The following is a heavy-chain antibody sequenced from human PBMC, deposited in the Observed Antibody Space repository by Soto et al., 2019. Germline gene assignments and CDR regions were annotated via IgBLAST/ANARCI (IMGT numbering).Heavy chain of an antibody. V-gene: IGHV1-69*12. J-gene: IGHJ4*02. CDR1: GGTFSSYA. CDR2: IIPIFGTA. Sequence: QVQLVQSGAEVKKPGSSVKVSCKASGGTFSSYAISWVRQAPGQGLEWMGGIIPIFGTANYAQKFQGRVTITADESTSTADMELSSLRSEDTAVYYCARKWGSVVVTAGPFGYWGQGTLVTVSS. CDR3: ARKWGSVVVTAGPFGY. D-gene: IGHD2-21*02.